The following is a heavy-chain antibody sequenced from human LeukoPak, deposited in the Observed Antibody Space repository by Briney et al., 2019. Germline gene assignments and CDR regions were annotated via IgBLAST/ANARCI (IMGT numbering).Heavy chain of an antibody. Sequence: ASVKVSCKVSGSTLTELSMHWVRQAPGKGLEWMGGFDPEDGETVYAQKFQGRVTMSEDTSAGTAHLEVSSLRSDDTAVYYCATPRKSYDYYFDSWGQGTLVTVSS. D-gene: IGHD3-16*01. CDR2: FDPEDGET. V-gene: IGHV1-24*01. J-gene: IGHJ4*02. CDR3: ATPRKSYDYYFDS. CDR1: GSTLTELS.